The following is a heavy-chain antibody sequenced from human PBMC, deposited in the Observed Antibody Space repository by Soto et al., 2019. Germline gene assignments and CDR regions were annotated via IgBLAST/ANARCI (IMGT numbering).Heavy chain of an antibody. V-gene: IGHV6-1*01. CDR3: ARDVRRVGATTNYYYGMDV. J-gene: IGHJ6*02. D-gene: IGHD1-26*01. Sequence: TLSLTCAIFGDSVSSNSAAWNWIRQSPSRGLEWLGRTYYRSKWYNDYAVSVKSQITINPDTSKNQFSLQLNSVTPEDMAVYYCARDVRRVGATTNYYYGMDVWGQGTTVTVSS. CDR1: GDSVSSNSAA. CDR2: TYYRSKWYN.